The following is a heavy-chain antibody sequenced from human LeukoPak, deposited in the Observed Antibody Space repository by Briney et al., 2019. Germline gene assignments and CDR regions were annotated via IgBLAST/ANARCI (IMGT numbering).Heavy chain of an antibody. Sequence: GASVKVSCKASGGTFISYAISWVRQAPGQGLEWMGGIIPIFGTANYAQKFQGRVTITADKSTSTAYMELSSLRSEDTAVYYCARDSSIAARPPYYYYYMDVWGKGTTVTVSS. CDR2: IIPIFGTA. D-gene: IGHD6-6*01. J-gene: IGHJ6*03. CDR1: GGTFISYA. CDR3: ARDSSIAARPPYYYYYMDV. V-gene: IGHV1-69*06.